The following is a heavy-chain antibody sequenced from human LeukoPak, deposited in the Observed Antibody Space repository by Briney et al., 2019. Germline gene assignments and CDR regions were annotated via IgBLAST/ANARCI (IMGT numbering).Heavy chain of an antibody. D-gene: IGHD4-17*01. CDR2: IWYDGSNK. CDR1: GFTFSSYG. CDR3: ARVITDNGPDFDY. Sequence: QPGRSLRLSCAASGFTFSSYGMHWVRQAPGKGLEWVAVIWYDGSNKYYADSVKGRFTISRDNAKNSLYLQMNSLRAEDTAVYYCARVITDNGPDFDYWGQGTLVTVSS. V-gene: IGHV3-33*01. J-gene: IGHJ4*02.